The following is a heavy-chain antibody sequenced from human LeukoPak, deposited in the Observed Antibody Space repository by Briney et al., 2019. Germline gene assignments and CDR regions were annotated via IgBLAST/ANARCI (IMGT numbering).Heavy chain of an antibody. J-gene: IGHJ3*02. V-gene: IGHV3-30*04. CDR3: ARVDDLDAFDM. Sequence: GGSLRLSCAASGFTFSSYAMHWVRQAPGKGLEWVAVISDDGSNKYYADSMKGRFTISRDNSKNTLYLQMNSLRAEDTAVYYCARVDDLDAFDMWGQGTMVTVSS. CDR2: ISDDGSNK. D-gene: IGHD2-2*03. CDR1: GFTFSSYA.